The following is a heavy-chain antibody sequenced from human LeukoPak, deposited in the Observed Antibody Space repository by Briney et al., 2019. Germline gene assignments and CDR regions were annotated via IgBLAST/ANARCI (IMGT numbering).Heavy chain of an antibody. Sequence: PGGSLRLSCAASGFTFSSYGMHLVRQAPGKGLEWVAFIRYDGSNKYYADSVKGRFTISRDNSKNTLYLQMNSLRAEDTAVYYCAKDYCSSTSCYYYYYYMDVWGKGTTVTVSS. CDR3: AKDYCSSTSCYYYYYYMDV. D-gene: IGHD2-2*01. CDR2: IRYDGSNK. J-gene: IGHJ6*03. CDR1: GFTFSSYG. V-gene: IGHV3-30*02.